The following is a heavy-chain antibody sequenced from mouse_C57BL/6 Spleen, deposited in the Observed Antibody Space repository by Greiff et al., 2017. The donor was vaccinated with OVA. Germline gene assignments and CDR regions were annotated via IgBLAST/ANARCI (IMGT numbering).Heavy chain of an antibody. J-gene: IGHJ3*01. CDR1: GYAFSSSW. V-gene: IGHV1-82*01. D-gene: IGHD1-1*01. CDR2: IYPGDGDT. CDR3: ANEGIYYYGSGFAY. Sequence: QVQLQQSGPELVKPGASVKISCKASGYAFSSSWMNWVKQRPGKGLEWIGRIYPGDGDTNYNGKFKGKATLTADKSSSTAYMQLSSLTSEDSAVYFCANEGIYYYGSGFAYWGQGTLVTVSA.